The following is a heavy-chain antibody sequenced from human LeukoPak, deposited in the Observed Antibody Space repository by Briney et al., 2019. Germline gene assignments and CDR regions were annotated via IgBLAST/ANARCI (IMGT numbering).Heavy chain of an antibody. Sequence: SQTLSLTCTVSGGSISSGGYYWSWIRQPPGKGLEWIGYIYHSGSTYYNPSLKSRVTISVDTSKNQFSLKLSSVTAADTAVYYCAAVWFGEFNFQHWGQGTLVTVSS. CDR2: IYHSGST. V-gene: IGHV4-30-2*01. J-gene: IGHJ1*01. CDR3: AAVWFGEFNFQH. D-gene: IGHD3-10*01. CDR1: GGSISSGGYY.